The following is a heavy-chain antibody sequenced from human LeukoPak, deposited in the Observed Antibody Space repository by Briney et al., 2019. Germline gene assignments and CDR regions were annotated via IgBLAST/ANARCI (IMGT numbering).Heavy chain of an antibody. J-gene: IGHJ4*02. Sequence: PGGSLRLSCAASGFSFNYYAMSWVRQAPGKGLEWVSAISTTGGSTYYADSVRGRFTVSRDNSKNTLSLQMDSLRVEDTALYYCAKDWTTVVTPKGYYFDSWGQGTLAPVSS. D-gene: IGHD4-23*01. V-gene: IGHV3-23*01. CDR3: AKDWTTVVTPKGYYFDS. CDR2: ISTTGGST. CDR1: GFSFNYYA.